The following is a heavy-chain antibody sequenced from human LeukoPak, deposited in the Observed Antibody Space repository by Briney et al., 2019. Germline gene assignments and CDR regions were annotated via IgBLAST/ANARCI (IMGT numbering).Heavy chain of an antibody. Sequence: GGSLRLSCAASGFTFSSYWMSWVRQAPGKGLEWVANIKQEGSEKYYVDSVKGRFTISRDNAKNSLYLQMNSLRAEDTAVYYCARDRPPNYYDSSGSHGADYWGQGTLVTVSS. CDR1: GFTFSSYW. D-gene: IGHD3-22*01. V-gene: IGHV3-7*01. J-gene: IGHJ4*02. CDR2: IKQEGSEK. CDR3: ARDRPPNYYDSSGSHGADY.